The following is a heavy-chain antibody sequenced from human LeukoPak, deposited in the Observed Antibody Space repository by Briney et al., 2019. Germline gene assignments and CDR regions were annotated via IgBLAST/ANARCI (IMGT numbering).Heavy chain of an antibody. J-gene: IGHJ6*03. CDR1: GFTFSSYA. CDR3: AKVTRPYYYYYYMDV. CDR2: ISGSGGST. V-gene: IGHV3-23*01. Sequence: GGSLRLSCAASGFTFSSYAMSWVRQAPGRGLEWVSAISGSGGSTYYADSVKGRFTISRDNSKNTLYLQMNSLRAEDTAVYYCAKVTRPYYYYYYMDVWGKGTTVTVSS.